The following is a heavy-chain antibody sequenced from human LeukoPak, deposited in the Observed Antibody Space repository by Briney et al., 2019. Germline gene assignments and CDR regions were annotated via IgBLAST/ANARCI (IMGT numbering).Heavy chain of an antibody. CDR2: IYPGDSDT. CDR1: GYSFTSYW. Sequence: GESLKISCKGSGYSFTSYWIGWVRQMPGKGLEWMGIIYPGDSDTRYSPSFQGQVTISADKSISTAYLQWSSLKASDTAMYYCARRLYSSGWYTPEGYYFDYWGQGTLVTVSS. CDR3: ARRLYSSGWYTPEGYYFDY. V-gene: IGHV5-51*01. J-gene: IGHJ4*02. D-gene: IGHD6-19*01.